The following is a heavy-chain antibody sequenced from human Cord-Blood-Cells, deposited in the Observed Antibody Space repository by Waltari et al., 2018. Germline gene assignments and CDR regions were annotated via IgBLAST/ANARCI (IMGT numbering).Heavy chain of an antibody. Sequence: EVQLVESGGGLIQPGGSLRVSCAASGFTVSSNYMGWFRQAPGKGLEWVSVIYSGGRTSYXDSVXGRXXXXXXXSKNTLYLQMNSMRAEDTAVYYCARDAAAGDYWGQGTLVTVSS. CDR3: ARDAAAGDY. CDR2: IYSGGRT. J-gene: IGHJ4*02. D-gene: IGHD6-13*01. CDR1: GFTVSSNY. V-gene: IGHV3-53*01.